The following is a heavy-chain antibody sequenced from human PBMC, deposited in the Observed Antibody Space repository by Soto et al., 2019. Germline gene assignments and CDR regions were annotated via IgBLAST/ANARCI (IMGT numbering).Heavy chain of an antibody. Sequence: GGSLRLSCAASGFTFSSYAMSWVRQAPGKGLEWVSAISGSGGSTYYADPVKGRFTISRDNSKNTLYLQMNSLRAEDTAVYYCAKQGDSSSWQFYYYGMDVWGQGTTVTLSS. CDR3: AKQGDSSSWQFYYYGMDV. V-gene: IGHV3-23*01. D-gene: IGHD6-13*01. CDR2: ISGSGGST. CDR1: GFTFSSYA. J-gene: IGHJ6*02.